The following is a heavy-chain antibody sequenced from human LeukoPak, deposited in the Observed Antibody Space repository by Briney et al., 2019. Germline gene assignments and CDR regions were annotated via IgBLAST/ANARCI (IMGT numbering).Heavy chain of an antibody. D-gene: IGHD1-26*01. J-gene: IGHJ4*02. V-gene: IGHV4-34*01. CDR1: GGSFSGYY. CDR3: ARGRPDSGSYMCLDY. Sequence: NPSETLSLTCAVYGGSFSGYYWSWIRQPPGKGLEWIGEINHSGSTNYNPSLKSRVTISVDTSKNQFSLKLSSVTAADTAVYYCARGRPDSGSYMCLDYWGQGTLVTVSS. CDR2: INHSGST.